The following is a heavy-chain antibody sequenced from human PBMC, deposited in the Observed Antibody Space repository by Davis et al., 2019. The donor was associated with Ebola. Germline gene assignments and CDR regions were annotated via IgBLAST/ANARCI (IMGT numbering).Heavy chain of an antibody. CDR3: AREADYYDSSGYSHYFDY. J-gene: IGHJ4*02. CDR2: ISSSSYI. Sequence: PGGFLRLSCAASGFTFSRYTMNWVRQAPGKGLEWVSSISSSSYIYYADSVKGRFTISRDNAKNSLCLQMNSLRAEDTAVYYCAREADYYDSSGYSHYFDYWGQGTLVTVSS. CDR1: GFTFSRYT. D-gene: IGHD3-22*01. V-gene: IGHV3-21*01.